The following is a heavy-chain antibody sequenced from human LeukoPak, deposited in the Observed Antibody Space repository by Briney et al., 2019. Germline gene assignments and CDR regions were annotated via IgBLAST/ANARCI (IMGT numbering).Heavy chain of an antibody. CDR2: IYYSGST. Sequence: SETLSLTCTVSGGSISSYYWSWIRQPPGKGLEWIGYIYYSGSTNYNPSLKSRVTISVDTSKNQFSLKLSAVTAADTAVYYCARDRGYCSSTSCYTRFDYWGQGTLVTVSS. CDR3: ARDRGYCSSTSCYTRFDY. CDR1: GGSISSYY. V-gene: IGHV4-59*01. D-gene: IGHD2-2*02. J-gene: IGHJ4*02.